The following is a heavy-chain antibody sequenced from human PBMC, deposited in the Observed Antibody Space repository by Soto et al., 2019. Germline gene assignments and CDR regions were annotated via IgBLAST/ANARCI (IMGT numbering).Heavy chain of an antibody. CDR1: GFSFSSYG. V-gene: IGHV3-30*03. CDR3: GAGQYFSDY. Sequence: VQLVESGGGVVQPGRSLRLSCAASGFSFSSYGMHWVRQAPGKGLEWVALISYGGSEKYFADSVKGRFTISRDNSKNTLYLQMNSLRVEDTAVYYCGAGQYFSDYWGQGTLVTVS. CDR2: ISYGGSEK. D-gene: IGHD6-13*01. J-gene: IGHJ4*02.